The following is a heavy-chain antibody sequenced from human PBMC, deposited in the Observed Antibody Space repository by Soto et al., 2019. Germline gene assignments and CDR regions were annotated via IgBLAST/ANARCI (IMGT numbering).Heavy chain of an antibody. CDR2: ISSSSSYI. D-gene: IGHD1-26*01. Sequence: EVQLVESGGGLVKPGGSLRLSCAASGFTFSSYSMNWVRQAPGKGLEWVSSISSSSSYIYYADSVKGRFTISRDNAKNSLYLQMNSLRAEDTAVYYCARGPRGRYYFDYWGQGTLVTVSS. V-gene: IGHV3-21*01. CDR3: ARGPRGRYYFDY. J-gene: IGHJ4*02. CDR1: GFTFSSYS.